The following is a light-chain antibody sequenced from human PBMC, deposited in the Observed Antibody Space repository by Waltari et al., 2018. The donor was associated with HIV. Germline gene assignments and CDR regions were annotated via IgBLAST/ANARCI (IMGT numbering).Light chain of an antibody. CDR1: SSDVGGYKY. CDR3: SSYAGDYNLV. Sequence: QSALTQPPSASGSPGQSVTISCSGTSSDVGGYKYVSWYQRHPGKAPKLLIYEVIKRPSGVPYRFFGSKSGNTASLTVSGLQAEDEADYFCSSYAGDYNLVFGGGTTLTVL. CDR2: EVI. V-gene: IGLV2-8*01. J-gene: IGLJ3*02.